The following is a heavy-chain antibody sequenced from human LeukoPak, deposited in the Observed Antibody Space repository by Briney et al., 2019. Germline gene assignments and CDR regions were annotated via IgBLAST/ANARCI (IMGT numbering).Heavy chain of an antibody. D-gene: IGHD5-12*01. Sequence: DPGGSLRLSCTASGFTFGEYTMNWDRQAPGKGLEWVGFIRSKAYGGTTEYAATVKGRLTISRDDSKSIAYLQMNSLKTEDTAVYYCSRDPGGTYSGYNFLDYWGQGTLVTVSS. CDR2: IRSKAYGGTT. CDR3: SRDPGGTYSGYNFLDY. J-gene: IGHJ4*02. CDR1: GFTFGEYT. V-gene: IGHV3-49*04.